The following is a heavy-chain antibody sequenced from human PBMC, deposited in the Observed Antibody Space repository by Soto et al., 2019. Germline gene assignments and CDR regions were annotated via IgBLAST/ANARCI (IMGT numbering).Heavy chain of an antibody. D-gene: IGHD1-26*01. CDR2: IGRRGDAT. CDR3: ARDSGFFDVADSDDS. CDR1: GFTFSYYG. Sequence: EVQLLESGGGLVQPGGSLRLSCEASGFTFSYYGLTWVRQAPGRGLEWVSSIGRRGDATFYADSVRGRFTISRDNSKNTVTLQMDRLRGEDTARYYCARDSGFFDVADSDDSWGHGTQVTVSS. J-gene: IGHJ5*01. V-gene: IGHV3-23*01.